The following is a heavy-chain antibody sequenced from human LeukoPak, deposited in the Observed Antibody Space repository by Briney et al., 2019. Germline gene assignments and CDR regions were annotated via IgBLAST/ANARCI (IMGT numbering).Heavy chain of an antibody. J-gene: IGHJ2*01. CDR1: GYTFTGYY. D-gene: IGHD3-3*01. CDR2: INPNSGGA. CDR3: ARAEWSNWYFDL. V-gene: IGHV1-2*02. Sequence: ASVKVSCKASGYTFTGYYMHWVRQAPGQGLEWMGWINPNSGGANYAQKFQGRVTMTRDTSISTAYMELSRLRSDDTAVYYCARAEWSNWYFDLWGRGTLVTVSS.